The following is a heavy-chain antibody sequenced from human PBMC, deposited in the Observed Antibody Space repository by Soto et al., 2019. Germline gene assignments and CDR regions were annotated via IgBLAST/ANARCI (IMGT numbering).Heavy chain of an antibody. Sequence: GGSLRLSCAASGFTFSNAWMSWVRQAPGKGLEWVGRIKSKTDGGTTDYAAPVKGRFTISRDDSKNTLYLQMNSLKTEDTAVYYCTTGVVVVVAATDPDAFDIWGQGTMVTVSS. J-gene: IGHJ3*02. D-gene: IGHD2-15*01. CDR1: GFTFSNAW. CDR2: IKSKTDGGTT. V-gene: IGHV3-15*01. CDR3: TTGVVVVVAATDPDAFDI.